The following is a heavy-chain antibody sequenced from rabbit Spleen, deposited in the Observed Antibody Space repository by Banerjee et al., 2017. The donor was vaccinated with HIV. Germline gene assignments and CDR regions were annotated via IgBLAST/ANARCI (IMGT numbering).Heavy chain of an antibody. Sequence: QEQLVESGGGLVKPGASLTLTCKASGFSFSNKAVMCWVRQAPGKGLEWIGYIYSTIEYTYYASWAKGRFTISKTSSTTVTLQMTSLTAADTATYFCARETSSGWGVVLYYFSLWGPGTLVTVS. D-gene: IGHD4-1*01. CDR3: ARETSSGWGVVLYYFSL. V-gene: IGHV1S45*01. J-gene: IGHJ4*01. CDR1: GFSFSNKAV. CDR2: IYSTIEYT.